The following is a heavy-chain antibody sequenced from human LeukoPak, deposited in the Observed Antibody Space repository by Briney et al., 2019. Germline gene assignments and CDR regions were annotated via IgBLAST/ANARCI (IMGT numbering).Heavy chain of an antibody. CDR2: ISGAGGGT. J-gene: IGHJ4*02. V-gene: IGHV3-23*01. CDR3: AKMYCSSTSCYTGTVLDY. Sequence: GGSLRLSCAASGFTFSSYAMSWVRQAPGKGLEWVSAISGAGGGTYYTDSVKGRFTISRDNSKNTLYLQMNSLRAEGTAVYYCAKMYCSSTSCYTGTVLDYWGQGTLVTVSS. CDR1: GFTFSSYA. D-gene: IGHD2-2*01.